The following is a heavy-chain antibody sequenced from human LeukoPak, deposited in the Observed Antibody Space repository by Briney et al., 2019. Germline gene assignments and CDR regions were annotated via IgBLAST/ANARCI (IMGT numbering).Heavy chain of an antibody. CDR3: ARLCREVRRVIFPKQPPLGNWFDP. CDR2: IYPGDSDT. J-gene: IGHJ5*02. Sequence: PGESLKISCKGSGYTFTTYWIGWVRQMPGKGLEWMGIIYPGDSDTRYSPSFQGQVTISADKSISTAYLQWSSLKASDTAIYYCARLCREVRRVIFPKQPPLGNWFDPWGQGTLVTVSS. V-gene: IGHV5-51*01. D-gene: IGHD3-10*01. CDR1: GYTFTTYW.